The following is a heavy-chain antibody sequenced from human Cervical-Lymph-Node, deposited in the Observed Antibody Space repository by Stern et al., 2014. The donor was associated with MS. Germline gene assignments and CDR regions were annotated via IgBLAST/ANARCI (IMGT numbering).Heavy chain of an antibody. J-gene: IGHJ5*01. V-gene: IGHV3-30*04. CDR3: AMDPGVGVQKWFDY. D-gene: IGHD1-1*01. Sequence: VQLVESGGRVVQPGRSLRLSCAASGFTFSAYALHWVRQAPGKGLEWVAVMSSDGIDKSYADSVRGRFTISRDTSKNTLYLDMNTLRPEDTAVYYCAMDPGVGVQKWFDYWGQGTLVTVSS. CDR2: MSSDGIDK. CDR1: GFTFSAYA.